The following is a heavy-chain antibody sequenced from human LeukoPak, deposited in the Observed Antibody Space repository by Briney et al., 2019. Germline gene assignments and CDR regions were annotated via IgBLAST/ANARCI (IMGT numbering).Heavy chain of an antibody. CDR1: GLSFSDYA. J-gene: IGHJ5*01. Sequence: PGGSLRLSCAAPGLSFSDYAMNWIRRAPGKGLEWVAVISSDGGNKFYADSVKGRFTVSRDNSRNTLYLQMNSLTVEDTAVYYCARDNDSDFSSSPGWFDSWGQGTLVTVSS. V-gene: IGHV3-30-3*01. CDR3: ARDNDSDFSSSPGWFDS. D-gene: IGHD6-6*01. CDR2: ISSDGGNK.